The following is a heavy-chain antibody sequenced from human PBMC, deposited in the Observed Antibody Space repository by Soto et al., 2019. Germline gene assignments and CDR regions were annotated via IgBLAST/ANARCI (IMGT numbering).Heavy chain of an antibody. V-gene: IGHV3-9*01. Sequence: GGSLRLSCAASGFTFDDYAMHWVRQAPGKGLEWVSGISWNSGSIGYADSVKGRFTISRDNATNSLYLQMNSLRAEDTALYYCATSPDGNNFDYWGQGTLVTVSS. CDR1: GFTFDDYA. CDR3: ATSPDGNNFDY. CDR2: ISWNSGSI. D-gene: IGHD4-17*01. J-gene: IGHJ4*02.